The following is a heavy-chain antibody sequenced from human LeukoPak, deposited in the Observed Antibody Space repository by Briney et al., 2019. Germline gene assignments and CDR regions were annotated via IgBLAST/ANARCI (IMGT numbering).Heavy chain of an antibody. D-gene: IGHD3-3*01. J-gene: IGHJ3*02. CDR1: GFTFDDYA. CDR2: ISWNSGSI. CDR3: AKDPGDSDI. Sequence: GGSLRLSCAASGFTFDDYAMHWVRQAPGKGLEWVSGISWNSGSIGYADSVKGRFTISRDNAKNSLYLQMNSLRAEDTALYYCAKDPGDSDIWGQGTMVTVSS. V-gene: IGHV3-9*01.